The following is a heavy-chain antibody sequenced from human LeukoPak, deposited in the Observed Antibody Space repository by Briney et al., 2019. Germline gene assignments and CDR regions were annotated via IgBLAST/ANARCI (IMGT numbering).Heavy chain of an antibody. Sequence: ASVKVSCKASGYTFTGYYMHWVRQAPGQGLEWMGWINPNSGGTNYAQKFQGRVTMTRDTSISTAYMELSRLRSDDTAVYYCARLQQNNYYYYMDVWGKGTTVTVSS. CDR2: INPNSGGT. D-gene: IGHD4-11*01. J-gene: IGHJ6*03. CDR3: ARLQQNNYYYYMDV. CDR1: GYTFTGYY. V-gene: IGHV1-2*02.